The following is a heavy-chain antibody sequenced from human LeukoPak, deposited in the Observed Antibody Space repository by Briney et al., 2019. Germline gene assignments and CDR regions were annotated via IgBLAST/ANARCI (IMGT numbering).Heavy chain of an antibody. V-gene: IGHV3-74*01. CDR2: INSDGSNT. CDR1: GFTFSSYW. J-gene: IGHJ4*02. CDR3: ARGNFWPNS. Sequence: GGSLRLSCAASGFTFSSYWMDWVRQTPGKGLVWVSRINSDGSNTNYADSVKGRFTISRDNAKNTVYLQMNSLRVEDTAVYYCARGNFWPNSWGQGTLVTVSS.